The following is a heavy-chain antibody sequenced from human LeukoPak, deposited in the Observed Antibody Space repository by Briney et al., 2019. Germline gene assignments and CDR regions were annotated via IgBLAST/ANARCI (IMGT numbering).Heavy chain of an antibody. CDR2: IKQDGSEK. V-gene: IGHV3-7*01. Sequence: GGSLRLSCAAYGFTFSNYWMSWVRQAPGKGLEWVANIKQDGSEKYYVDSVKGRFTISRDNAKNSLYLQMDSLRVEDTAVYYCARRGGYDPPDYWGQGTLVTVSS. D-gene: IGHD5-12*01. J-gene: IGHJ4*02. CDR1: GFTFSNYW. CDR3: ARRGGYDPPDY.